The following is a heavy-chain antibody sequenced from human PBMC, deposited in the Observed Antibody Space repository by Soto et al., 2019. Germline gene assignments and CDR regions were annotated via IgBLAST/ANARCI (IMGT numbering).Heavy chain of an antibody. V-gene: IGHV3-30*18. J-gene: IGHJ4*02. CDR1: GFTFSSYG. D-gene: IGHD3-10*01. Sequence: GGSLRLSCAASGFTFSSYGMHWVRQAPGKGLEWVAVISYDGSNKYYADSVKGRFTISRDDSKNTLYLQMNSLRAEDTAVYYCAKDTYYYGSGSYYPFDYWGQGTLVTVSS. CDR3: AKDTYYYGSGSYYPFDY. CDR2: ISYDGSNK.